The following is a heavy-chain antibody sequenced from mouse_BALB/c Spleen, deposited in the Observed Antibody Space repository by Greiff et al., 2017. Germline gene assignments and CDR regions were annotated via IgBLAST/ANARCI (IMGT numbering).Heavy chain of an antibody. V-gene: IGHV1-5*01. CDR3: TRSVGNYHWYFDV. CDR1: GYSFTSYW. J-gene: IGHJ1*01. D-gene: IGHD2-1*01. Sequence: VQLKESGTVLARPGASVKMSCKASGYSFTSYWMHWVKQRPGQGLEWIGAIYPGNSDTSYNQKFKGKAKLTAVTSASTAYLELSSLTNEDSAVYYCTRSVGNYHWYFDVWGAGTTVTVSS. CDR2: IYPGNSDT.